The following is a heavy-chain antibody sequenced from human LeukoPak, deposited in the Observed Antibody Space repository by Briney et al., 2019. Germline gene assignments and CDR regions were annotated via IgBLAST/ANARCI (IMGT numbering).Heavy chain of an antibody. CDR1: GGSISSYN. CDR2: IYTSGST. Sequence: KPSETLSLTCTVSGGSISSYNWSWIRQPAGKGLEWIGRIYTSGSTNYNPSLKSRVTMSVDTSKNQSSLKLSSVTAADTAVYYCAKGRRGGSYYEGSYAFDIWGQGTMVTVSS. V-gene: IGHV4-4*07. J-gene: IGHJ3*02. CDR3: AKGRRGGSYYEGSYAFDI. D-gene: IGHD1-26*01.